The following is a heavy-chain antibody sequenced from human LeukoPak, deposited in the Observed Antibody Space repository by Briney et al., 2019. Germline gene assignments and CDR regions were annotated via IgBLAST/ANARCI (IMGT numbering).Heavy chain of an antibody. CDR1: GYSISSSNW. V-gene: IGHV4-28*06. J-gene: IGHJ5*02. Sequence: SDTLSFTCAVSGYSISSSNWWGWIRQPPGKGLEWIGYIYYSGSTNYNPSLKSRVTMSVDTSKNQFSLKLSSVTALDTAVYYCARVYPRGSNYDFWSGWFDPWGQGTLVTVSS. D-gene: IGHD3-3*01. CDR3: ARVYPRGSNYDFWSGWFDP. CDR2: IYYSGST.